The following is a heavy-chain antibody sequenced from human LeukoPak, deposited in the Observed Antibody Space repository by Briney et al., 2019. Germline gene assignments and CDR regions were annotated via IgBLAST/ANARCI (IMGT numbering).Heavy chain of an antibody. D-gene: IGHD1-7*01. J-gene: IGHJ4*02. V-gene: IGHV3-7*01. Sequence: PGGSLRLSCAASGFTFSSYAMSWVRQAPGKGLEWVANIKQDGSEKYYVDSVKGRFTISRDNAKNSLYLQMNSLRAEDTAVYYCARFAGTTRYFDYWGQGTLVTVSS. CDR1: GFTFSSYA. CDR3: ARFAGTTRYFDY. CDR2: IKQDGSEK.